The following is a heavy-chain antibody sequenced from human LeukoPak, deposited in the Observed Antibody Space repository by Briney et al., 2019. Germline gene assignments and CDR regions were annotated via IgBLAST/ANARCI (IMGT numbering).Heavy chain of an antibody. Sequence: ASETLSLTCTVSGGSISSSSYYWGWIRQPPGKGLEWIGSIYYSGSTYYNPSLKSRVTISVDTSKNQFSLKLSSVTAADTAVYYCARDGDGDYDFDYWGQGTLVTVSS. J-gene: IGHJ4*02. CDR2: IYYSGST. D-gene: IGHD4-17*01. V-gene: IGHV4-39*07. CDR1: GGSISSSSYY. CDR3: ARDGDGDYDFDY.